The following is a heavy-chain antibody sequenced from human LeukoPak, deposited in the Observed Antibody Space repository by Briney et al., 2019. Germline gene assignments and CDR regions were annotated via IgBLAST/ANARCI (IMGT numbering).Heavy chain of an antibody. V-gene: IGHV3-48*01. D-gene: IGHD2-15*01. CDR3: AKGSLGYCSGAICYPFDF. CDR2: ISSSSSTI. J-gene: IGHJ4*02. CDR1: GFTFSSYS. Sequence: GGSLRLSCAASGFTFSSYSMNWVRQAPGKGLEWVSYISSSSSTIYYADSVKGRFTISRDNAKNSLYLQMNSLRAEDTAVYYCAKGSLGYCSGAICYPFDFWGQGTLVTVSS.